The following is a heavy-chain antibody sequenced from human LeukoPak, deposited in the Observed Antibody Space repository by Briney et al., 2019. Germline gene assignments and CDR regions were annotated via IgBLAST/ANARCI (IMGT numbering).Heavy chain of an antibody. Sequence: SETLSLTCTVSGGSISSYYWSWIRQPPGKGLEWIGYMYFGGSSNYNPSLKSRVTISIDTSTNQLSLNLNSVTAVDTAVYYCTRASRGYSYGFAEYWGQGTLVTVSS. J-gene: IGHJ4*02. CDR3: TRASRGYSYGFAEY. CDR2: MYFGGSS. D-gene: IGHD5-18*01. V-gene: IGHV4-59*01. CDR1: GGSISSYY.